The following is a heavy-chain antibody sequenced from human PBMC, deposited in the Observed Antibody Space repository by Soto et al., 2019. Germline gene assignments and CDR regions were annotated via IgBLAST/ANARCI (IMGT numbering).Heavy chain of an antibody. D-gene: IGHD4-4*01. J-gene: IGHJ4*02. Sequence: GASVKVSCKTSGYTFTSYAIHWVRQAPGQRPEWMGWINADNGDTKYSQKFSGRVTITRDTSANTAFMELSSLRSEDTAMYYCARELQGLYYFDFWGQGTLVTVSS. CDR3: ARELQGLYYFDF. CDR2: INADNGDT. V-gene: IGHV1-3*01. CDR1: GYTFTSYA.